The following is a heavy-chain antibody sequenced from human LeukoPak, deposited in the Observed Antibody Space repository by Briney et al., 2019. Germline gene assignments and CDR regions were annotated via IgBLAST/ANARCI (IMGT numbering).Heavy chain of an antibody. Sequence: PSETLSLTCTVSGGSISPYYWSWIRQPPGKGLEWIGYIYYSGSTNYNPSLKSRVTISVDTSKNQFSLKLSSVTDADTAVYYCARDRIPKVGGWYRRGSDAFDIWGQGTMVTVSS. D-gene: IGHD6-19*01. V-gene: IGHV4-59*01. CDR2: IYYSGST. CDR1: GGSISPYY. CDR3: ARDRIPKVGGWYRRGSDAFDI. J-gene: IGHJ3*02.